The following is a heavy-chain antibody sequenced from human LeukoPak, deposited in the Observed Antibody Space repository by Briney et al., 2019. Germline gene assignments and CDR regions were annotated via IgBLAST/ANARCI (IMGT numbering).Heavy chain of an antibody. CDR3: AKEGGYCSSTSCPPGY. Sequence: GGSLRLSCAASGFTFSSYGMHWVRQAPGKGLEWVAVISYDGSNKYYADSVKGRFTISRDNSKNTLYLQMNSLRAEDTAVYYCAKEGGYCSSTSCPPGYWGQGTLVTVSS. CDR1: GFTFSSYG. V-gene: IGHV3-30*18. J-gene: IGHJ4*02. CDR2: ISYDGSNK. D-gene: IGHD2-2*01.